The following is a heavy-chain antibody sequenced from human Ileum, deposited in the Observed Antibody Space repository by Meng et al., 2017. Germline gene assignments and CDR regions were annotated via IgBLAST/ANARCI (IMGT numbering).Heavy chain of an antibody. D-gene: IGHD5-18*01. CDR1: GGSFSANY. Sequence: QVQLQQWGAGLLKPSENMSRTGVGYGGSFSANYWTWIRQTPGKGLEWIGEINHNGNTNYKPSLKSRVTISVDTSKNQFSLKLTSVTAADTAVYYCAVTPGHSYGYGVDYWGQGTLVTVSS. CDR3: AVTPGHSYGYGVDY. V-gene: IGHV4-34*01. CDR2: INHNGNT. J-gene: IGHJ4*02.